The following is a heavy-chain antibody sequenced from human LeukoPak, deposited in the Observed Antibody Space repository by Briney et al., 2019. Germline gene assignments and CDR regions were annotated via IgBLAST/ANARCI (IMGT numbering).Heavy chain of an antibody. D-gene: IGHD6-25*01. CDR2: IYHSGST. CDR1: GGSISSSNW. Sequence: TPSETLSLTCAVSGGSISSSNWWSWVRQPPGKGLEWIGEIYHSGSTNYSPSLKSRVTISVDTSKNQFSLKLTSVTAADTAVYYCARETPRSGLEYWGQGTLVTVSS. V-gene: IGHV4-4*02. CDR3: ARETPRSGLEY. J-gene: IGHJ4*02.